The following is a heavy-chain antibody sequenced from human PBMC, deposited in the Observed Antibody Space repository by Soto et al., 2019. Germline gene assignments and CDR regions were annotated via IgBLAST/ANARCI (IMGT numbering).Heavy chain of an antibody. J-gene: IGHJ5*02. CDR2: MNPNSGNT. CDR1: GYTFTSYD. Sequence: ASVKVSCKASGYTFTSYDINWVRQATGQGLEWMGWMNPNSGNTGYAQKFQGRVTMTRNTSISTAYMELSSLRSEDTAVYYCARAYDYSNYWFDPWGQGTLVTVSS. CDR3: ARAYDYSNYWFDP. V-gene: IGHV1-8*01. D-gene: IGHD4-4*01.